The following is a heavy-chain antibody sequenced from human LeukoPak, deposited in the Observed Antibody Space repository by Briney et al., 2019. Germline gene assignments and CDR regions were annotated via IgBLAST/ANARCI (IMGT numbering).Heavy chain of an antibody. D-gene: IGHD3-22*01. CDR1: GFTFSNYW. CDR3: ARDLGQYYDTSDNWFDP. Sequence: SGGSLRLSCAAAGFTFSNYWVHWVRHAPGKGLGWVSRINSEGINTSYADSVKGRFTIYRENAKNTLNLQMNSLRAEDTDVYYCARDLGQYYDTSDNWFDPWGQGTLVTVSS. J-gene: IGHJ5*02. CDR2: INSEGINT. V-gene: IGHV3-74*01.